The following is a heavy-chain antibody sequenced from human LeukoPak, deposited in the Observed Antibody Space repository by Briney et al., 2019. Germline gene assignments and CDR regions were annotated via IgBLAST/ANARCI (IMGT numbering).Heavy chain of an antibody. CDR3: TTSYWPAAIQFPTAIVDY. J-gene: IGHJ4*02. CDR2: IKSKTDGGTT. V-gene: IGHV3-15*01. D-gene: IGHD2-2*02. Sequence: PGGSLRLSCAASGFTFSNAWMSWVRRAPGKGLEWVGRIKSKTDGGTTDYAAPVKGRFTISRDDSKNTLYLQMNSLKTEDTAVYYCTTSYWPAAIQFPTAIVDYWGQGTLVTVSS. CDR1: GFTFSNAW.